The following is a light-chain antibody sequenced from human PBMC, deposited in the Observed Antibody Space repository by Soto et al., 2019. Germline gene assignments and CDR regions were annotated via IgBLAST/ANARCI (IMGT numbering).Light chain of an antibody. CDR2: EVT. CDR1: SSDVGGYNY. V-gene: IGLV2-8*01. CDR3: SSSAASDKFSFV. J-gene: IGLJ3*02. Sequence: QSALTQPPSASGSPGQSVTISCTGTSSDVGGYNYVSWYQQYPGRAPKLMIYEVTKRPSGVPDRFSGSKSGNTASLTVSGLQAEDEADDYCSSSAASDKFSFVFGGGTKLTVL.